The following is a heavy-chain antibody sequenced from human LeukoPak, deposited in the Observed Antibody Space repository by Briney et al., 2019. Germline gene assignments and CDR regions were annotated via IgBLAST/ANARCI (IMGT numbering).Heavy chain of an antibody. CDR1: GGSISSYY. Sequence: SETLSLTCTVSGGSISSYYWSWIRQPPGKGLEWIGYIYYSGSTNYNPSLKSRVTISVDTSKNQFSLKLSSVTAADTAVYYCARDSGSGRTFDYWDQGTLVTVSS. V-gene: IGHV4-59*01. CDR3: ARDSGSGRTFDY. CDR2: IYYSGST. J-gene: IGHJ4*02. D-gene: IGHD3-10*01.